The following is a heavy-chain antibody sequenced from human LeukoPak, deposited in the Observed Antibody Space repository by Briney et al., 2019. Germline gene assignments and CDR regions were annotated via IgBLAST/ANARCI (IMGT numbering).Heavy chain of an antibody. V-gene: IGHV4-30-2*01. CDR2: IYHSGST. CDR1: GCSISSGGYS. D-gene: IGHD3-10*01. J-gene: IGHJ5*02. CDR3: AREVLLCFGEKLGGWFDH. Sequence: SQTLSLTCPVSGCSISSGGYSWRCIREPPGKGLEWIGYIYHSGSTYYNPSLKSRLTISVDRSKNQFSLKLSSVPAADTAVSYCAREVLLCFGEKLGGWFDHWGQGTLVTVSS.